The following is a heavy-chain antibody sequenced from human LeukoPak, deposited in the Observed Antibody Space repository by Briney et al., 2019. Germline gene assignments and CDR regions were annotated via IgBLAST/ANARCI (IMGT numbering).Heavy chain of an antibody. D-gene: IGHD3-3*02. CDR3: ARHLKATGAFDI. V-gene: IGHV4-4*02. J-gene: IGHJ3*02. CDR1: GGSISSSNW. Sequence: SGTLSLTCAVSGGSISSSNWWSWVRQPPGKGLEWIGSIYYSGSTYYNTSLKSRVTISVDTSKNQFSLKLSSVTAADTAVYYCARHLKATGAFDIWGQGTMVTV. CDR2: IYYSGST.